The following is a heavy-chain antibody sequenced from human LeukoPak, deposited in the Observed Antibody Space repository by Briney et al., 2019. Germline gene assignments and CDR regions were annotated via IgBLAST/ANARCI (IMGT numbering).Heavy chain of an antibody. V-gene: IGHV3-73*01. D-gene: IGHD2-8*01. Sequence: GGSLRLSCAASGFTFSDSAIHWVRQASGKGLEWVGRIRDKGYGHATAYAASVKGRFTLSRDDSRNTAYLQMDSLKTEDTALYYCTTPNEGNWFDPWGQGTLVAVSS. CDR3: TTPNEGNWFDP. J-gene: IGHJ5*02. CDR2: IRDKGYGHAT. CDR1: GFTFSDSA.